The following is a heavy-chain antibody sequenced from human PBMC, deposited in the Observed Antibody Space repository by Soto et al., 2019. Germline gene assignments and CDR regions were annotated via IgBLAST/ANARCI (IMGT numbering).Heavy chain of an antibody. CDR3: AGHAVALRRNNCFDS. CDR2: IFYLGSS. D-gene: IGHD2-15*01. Sequence: TLSLTCTVSGDSIISSDFYWGWVRQPPGKGLEWIGSIFYLGSSYYNPSLKSRVTMSVDTSKNQFSLRLRSVTAADTALYFCAGHAVALRRNNCFDSWGKGIMVRVYS. V-gene: IGHV4-39*01. CDR1: GDSIISSDFY. J-gene: IGHJ5*01.